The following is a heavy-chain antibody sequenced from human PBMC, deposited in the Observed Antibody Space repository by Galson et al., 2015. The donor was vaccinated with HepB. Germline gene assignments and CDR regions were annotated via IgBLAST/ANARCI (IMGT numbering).Heavy chain of an antibody. Sequence: QVQLQESGPGLVKPSETLSLTCTVSGGPISSYYWSWIRQPPGKGLEWIGYIYYSGSTNYNPSLKSRVTISVDTSKNQFSLKLSSVTAADTAVYYCAAQISGLFDIWGQGTMVTVSS. D-gene: IGHD3-10*01. V-gene: IGHV4-59*01. J-gene: IGHJ3*02. CDR2: IYYSGST. CDR1: GGPISSYY. CDR3: AAQISGLFDI.